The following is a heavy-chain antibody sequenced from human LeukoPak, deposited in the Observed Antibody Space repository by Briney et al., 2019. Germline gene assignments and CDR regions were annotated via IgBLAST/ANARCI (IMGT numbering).Heavy chain of an antibody. Sequence: GGSLRLSCAASGFNFSSYAMNWVRQGPGKGLEWVSTISGSGANTYYADSVKGRFTISRDNSKNTLYLQMNSLRAKDTAVYYCAKDYASRSYSWFAPWGQGALVTVSS. CDR3: AKDYASRSYSWFAP. CDR2: ISGSGANT. D-gene: IGHD3-16*01. J-gene: IGHJ5*02. V-gene: IGHV3-23*01. CDR1: GFNFSSYA.